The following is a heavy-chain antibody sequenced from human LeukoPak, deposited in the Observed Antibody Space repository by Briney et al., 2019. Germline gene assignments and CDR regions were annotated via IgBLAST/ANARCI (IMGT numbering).Heavy chain of an antibody. D-gene: IGHD1-20*01. J-gene: IGHJ4*02. CDR2: INHSGST. V-gene: IGHV4-34*01. CDR1: GGSLSGYY. CDR3: ARDTSPGITGTY. Sequence: SETLSLTCAVYGGSLSGYYWSWIRQPPGKGLEWIGEINHSGSTNYNPSLKSRVTISVDTSKNQFSLKLTSVTAADTAMYYCARDTSPGITGTYWGQGTLVTVSS.